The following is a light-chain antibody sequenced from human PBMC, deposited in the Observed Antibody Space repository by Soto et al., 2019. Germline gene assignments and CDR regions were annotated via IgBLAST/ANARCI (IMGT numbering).Light chain of an antibody. V-gene: IGLV2-23*02. Sequence: QSALTQPASVSGSPGQSITISCSETSSGIGTYNYVSWYQLHPGKVPKLIIYEVNNRPSGISPRFSGSKSGKTASLTISGLQAEDEADYYCCSFTTSSTWLFGGGPKLTVL. CDR1: SSGIGTYNY. J-gene: IGLJ3*02. CDR2: EVN. CDR3: CSFTTSSTWL.